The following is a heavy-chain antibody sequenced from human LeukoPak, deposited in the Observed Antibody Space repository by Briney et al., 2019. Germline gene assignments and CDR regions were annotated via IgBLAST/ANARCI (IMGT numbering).Heavy chain of an antibody. J-gene: IGHJ4*02. Sequence: ASVKVSCKASGYTFTGHYMHWVRQAPGQGLEWMGWINPNSGGTNYAQKLQGRVTMTRDTSISTAYMELSRLRSDDTAVYYCARERRDYDSSGYSLYYFDYWGQGTLVTVSS. CDR2: INPNSGGT. CDR3: ARERRDYDSSGYSLYYFDY. V-gene: IGHV1-2*02. D-gene: IGHD3-22*01. CDR1: GYTFTGHY.